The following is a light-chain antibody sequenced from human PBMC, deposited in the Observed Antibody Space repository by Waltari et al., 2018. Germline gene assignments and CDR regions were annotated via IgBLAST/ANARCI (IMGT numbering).Light chain of an antibody. CDR2: KIN. V-gene: IGLV8-61*01. CDR1: SCSISTTSS. J-gene: IGLJ2*01. Sequence: QTVVTQEPSLSVSPGGTVTLPCALTSCSISTTSSFRWYRQPPGQAPRTLIYKINSRSAWVPDRFSGSFLGNTAALTITGAQADDESDYYCLMYMGSGIWVFGGGTQVTVL. CDR3: LMYMGSGIWV.